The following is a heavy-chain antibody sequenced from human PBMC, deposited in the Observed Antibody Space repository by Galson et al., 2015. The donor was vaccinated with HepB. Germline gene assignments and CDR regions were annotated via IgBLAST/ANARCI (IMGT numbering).Heavy chain of an antibody. CDR1: GFTFSSYS. V-gene: IGHV3-21*01. CDR2: ISSSSSYI. J-gene: IGHJ6*02. CDR3: AREDIVVVVADAGYYGMDV. D-gene: IGHD2-15*01. Sequence: SLRLSCAASGFTFSSYSMNWVRQAPGKGLEWVSSISSSSSYIYYADSVKGRFTISRDNAKNSLYLRMNSLRAEDTAVYYCAREDIVVVVADAGYYGMDVWGQGTTVTISS.